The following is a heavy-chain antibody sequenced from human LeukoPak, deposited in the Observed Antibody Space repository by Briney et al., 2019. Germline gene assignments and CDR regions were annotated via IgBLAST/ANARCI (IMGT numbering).Heavy chain of an antibody. D-gene: IGHD6-13*01. CDR3: TTDPPREQQLVLGY. Sequence: PGGSLRLSCAASGFTFSDAWMNWVRQAPGKGLEWVGRIKRKTDGGTTDYAAPVKGRFTISRDDSKTTLYLQMNSLKTEDTAVYYCTTDPPREQQLVLGYWGQGTLVTVSS. J-gene: IGHJ4*02. CDR1: GFTFSDAW. CDR2: IKRKTDGGTT. V-gene: IGHV3-15*01.